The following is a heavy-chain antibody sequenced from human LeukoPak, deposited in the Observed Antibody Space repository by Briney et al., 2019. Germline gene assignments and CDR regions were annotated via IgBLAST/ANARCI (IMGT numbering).Heavy chain of an antibody. CDR3: AKGYNYAYDYFDY. Sequence: GGPLRLSCAASGFTFSSYAMSWVRQAPGKGLGWVSVISGSGGSTYYADSVKGRFTISRDNSKNTLYLQMNSLRAEDTAVYHCAKGYNYAYDYFDYWGQGTLVTVSS. CDR1: GFTFSSYA. V-gene: IGHV3-23*01. J-gene: IGHJ4*02. D-gene: IGHD5-18*01. CDR2: ISGSGGST.